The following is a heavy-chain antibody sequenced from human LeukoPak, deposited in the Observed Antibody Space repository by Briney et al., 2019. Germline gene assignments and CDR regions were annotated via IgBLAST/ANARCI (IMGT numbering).Heavy chain of an antibody. CDR1: GFTFSSYW. CDR3: ARVTTYYDFWSGYLSSNHFDY. Sequence: QSGGSLRLSCAASGFTFSSYWMSWVRQAPGKGLEWVANIKQDGSEKYYVDSVKGRFTISRDNAKNSLYLQMNSLRAEDTAVYYCARVTTYYDFWSGYLSSNHFDYWGQGTLVTVSS. J-gene: IGHJ4*02. V-gene: IGHV3-7*01. CDR2: IKQDGSEK. D-gene: IGHD3-3*01.